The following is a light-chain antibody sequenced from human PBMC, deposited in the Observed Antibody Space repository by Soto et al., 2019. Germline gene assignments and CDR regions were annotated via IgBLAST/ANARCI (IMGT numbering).Light chain of an antibody. CDR2: ASS. CDR3: QQYGSSLT. Sequence: DIQMTQSPSSLSASVGDRVTITCRASQSISNSLNWYQQKPGKAPNLLIYASSSFEGGVPSRFSGSGSGTVFTLTISRLEPEDFAVYYCQQYGSSLTFGGGTKVEIK. CDR1: QSISNS. V-gene: IGKV1-39*01. J-gene: IGKJ4*01.